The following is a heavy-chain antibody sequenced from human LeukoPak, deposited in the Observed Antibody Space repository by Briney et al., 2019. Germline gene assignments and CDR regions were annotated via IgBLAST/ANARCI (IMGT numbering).Heavy chain of an antibody. J-gene: IGHJ4*02. CDR2: IYYSGSA. Sequence: SETLSLTCTVSGGSISSYYWSWIRQPPGKGLEWIGYIYYSGSANYNPSLKSRVTVSIDTSKNQFSLKLSSVTAADTAVYYCARAGYCSGGSCEDGFDYWGQGTLVTVSS. D-gene: IGHD2-15*01. V-gene: IGHV4-59*01. CDR1: GGSISSYY. CDR3: ARAGYCSGGSCEDGFDY.